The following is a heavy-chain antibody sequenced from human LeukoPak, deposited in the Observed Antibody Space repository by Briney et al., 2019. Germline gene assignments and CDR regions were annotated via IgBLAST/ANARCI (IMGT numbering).Heavy chain of an antibody. CDR2: ISAYNGNT. CDR1: GYTFTSYY. CDR3: ARDIGATHTMVRGVMVY. Sequence: ASVKVSCKASGYTFTSYYIFWVRQAPGQGLEWMGWISAYNGNTNYAQKLQGRVTMTTDTSTSTAYMELRSLRSDDTAVYYCARDIGATHTMVRGVMVYWGQGTLVTVSS. V-gene: IGHV1-18*04. J-gene: IGHJ4*02. D-gene: IGHD3-10*01.